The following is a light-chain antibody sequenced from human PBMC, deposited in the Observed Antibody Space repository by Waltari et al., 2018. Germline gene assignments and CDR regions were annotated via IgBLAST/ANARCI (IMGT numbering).Light chain of an antibody. J-gene: IGLJ1*01. CDR1: SSDVGSYNA. V-gene: IGLV2-23*02. CDR2: EVT. Sequence: QSALTQPASVSGSPGQSITISCTGTSSDVGSYNAVSRYQNPPGKAPKPMFYEVTKRPPGIPYRFSGAKPGNTPSLTIFGLQVADEADYYCCPYASTDSYVFGTGTKVTVL. CDR3: CPYASTDSYV.